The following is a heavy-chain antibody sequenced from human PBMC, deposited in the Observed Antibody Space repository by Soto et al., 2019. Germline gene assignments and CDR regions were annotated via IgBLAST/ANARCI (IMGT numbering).Heavy chain of an antibody. Sequence: SETLSLTCTVSGGSISSYYWSWIRQPPGKGLEWIGYIYYSGSTNYNPSLKSRVTISVDTSKNQFSLKLSSVTAADTAVYYCARVVVVAATFLDPWGQGTLVTVSS. CDR2: IYYSGST. CDR1: GGSISSYY. CDR3: ARVVVVAATFLDP. D-gene: IGHD2-15*01. J-gene: IGHJ5*02. V-gene: IGHV4-59*01.